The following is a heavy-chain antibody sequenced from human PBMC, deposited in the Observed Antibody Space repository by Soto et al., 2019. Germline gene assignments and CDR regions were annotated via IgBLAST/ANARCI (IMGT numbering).Heavy chain of an antibody. Sequence: QVQLVQSGAEVKKPGSSGKVSCTSSGGTFSSYAYSWVRQAPGQGLEWMGGIIPVFGTATYAQNFQGRLTITAEESTRTAYMELSSLRSEDTAVYYCARSPSVLGFFYYGMDVWGQGTTVTVSS. CDR1: GGTFSSYA. J-gene: IGHJ6*02. D-gene: IGHD3-10*01. V-gene: IGHV1-69*01. CDR2: IIPVFGTA. CDR3: ARSPSVLGFFYYGMDV.